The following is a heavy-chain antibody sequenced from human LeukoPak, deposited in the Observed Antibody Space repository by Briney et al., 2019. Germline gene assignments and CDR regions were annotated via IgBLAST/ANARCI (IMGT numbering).Heavy chain of an antibody. CDR2: ISGSGGST. CDR3: AKRGDIVVVPAAIGDY. J-gene: IGHJ4*02. Sequence: GGSLRLSCAASGFTFSSYAMSWVRQAPGKGLEWVSAISGSGGSTYYADSVKGRFTISRDNSKNTLYLQMNSLRAEDTAVYYCAKRGDIVVVPAAIGDYWGQGTLVTVSS. CDR1: GFTFSSYA. D-gene: IGHD2-2*02. V-gene: IGHV3-23*01.